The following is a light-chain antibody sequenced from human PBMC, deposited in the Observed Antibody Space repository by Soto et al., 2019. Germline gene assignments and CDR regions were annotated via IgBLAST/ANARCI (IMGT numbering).Light chain of an antibody. CDR3: QKCDYLPI. Sequence: DLQMTQSPSSLSASVGDRVTITCQASHDITSYLNWYQHKPGKAPKLLIYDASILEAGVPSRFSGSGSGTDFTFTISSLQSEDVATYYCQKCDYLPIFGHGTTLDFK. CDR2: DAS. V-gene: IGKV1-33*01. CDR1: HDITSY. J-gene: IGKJ3*01.